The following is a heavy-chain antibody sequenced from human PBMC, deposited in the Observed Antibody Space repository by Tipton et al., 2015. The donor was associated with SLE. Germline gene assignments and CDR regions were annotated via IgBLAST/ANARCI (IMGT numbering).Heavy chain of an antibody. J-gene: IGHJ4*02. Sequence: TLSLTCTVSGGSISSYYWSWIRQPAGKGLEWIGSIYYSGSTYYNPSLKSRVTISVDTSKNQFSLKLSSVTAADTAVYYCARHPSVYYFDYWGQGTLVTVSS. D-gene: IGHD1-14*01. V-gene: IGHV4-59*05. CDR3: ARHPSVYYFDY. CDR2: IYYSGST. CDR1: GGSISSYY.